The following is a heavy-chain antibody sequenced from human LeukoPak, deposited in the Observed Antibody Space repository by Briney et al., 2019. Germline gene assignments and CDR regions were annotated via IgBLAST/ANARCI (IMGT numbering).Heavy chain of an antibody. Sequence: VASVKVSCKASGYTFTGYYMHWVRQAPGQGPEWMGWINPNSGGTNYAQKFQGRVTMTRDTSISTAYMELSRLRSDDTAVYYCARAMDWANYYYYMDVWGKGTTVTVSS. J-gene: IGHJ6*03. D-gene: IGHD3/OR15-3a*01. CDR2: INPNSGGT. V-gene: IGHV1-2*02. CDR1: GYTFTGYY. CDR3: ARAMDWANYYYYMDV.